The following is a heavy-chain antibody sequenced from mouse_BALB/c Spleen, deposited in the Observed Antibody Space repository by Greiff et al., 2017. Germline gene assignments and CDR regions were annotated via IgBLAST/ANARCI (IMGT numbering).Heavy chain of an antibody. V-gene: IGHV1-55*01. D-gene: IGHD2-4*01. Sequence: QVQLQQPGAELVKPGASVKMSCKASGYTFTSYWINWVKQRPGQGLEWIGDIYPGRGITNYNEKFKSKATLTLDTSSSTAYMQLSSLTSEDSAVYYWSRRSYYDYDDYAMDYWGQGTSVTVSS. CDR2: IYPGRGIT. CDR1: GYTFTSYW. J-gene: IGHJ4*01. CDR3: SRRSYYDYDDYAMDY.